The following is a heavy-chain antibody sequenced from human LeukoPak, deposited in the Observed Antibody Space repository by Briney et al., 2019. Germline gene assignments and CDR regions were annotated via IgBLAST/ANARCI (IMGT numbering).Heavy chain of an antibody. CDR3: ARECSTCSYYFAY. Sequence: GGSLRLSCAASGFTVSSNYMSWVRHAPGKGLEWVSVIYSGGSTYYADSVKGRFTISRDNSKNTLYLQMNSLRAKDTAMYYCARECSTCSYYFAYWGQGTLVTVSS. J-gene: IGHJ4*02. V-gene: IGHV3-66*02. CDR2: IYSGGST. D-gene: IGHD2-2*01. CDR1: GFTVSSNY.